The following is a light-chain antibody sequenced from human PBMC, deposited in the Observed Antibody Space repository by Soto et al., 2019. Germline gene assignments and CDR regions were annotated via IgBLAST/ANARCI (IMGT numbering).Light chain of an antibody. CDR1: QSVSSSY. J-gene: IGKJ1*01. V-gene: IGKV3-20*01. Sequence: EGVLTQSPGTLSLFPGERATLSCRASQSVSSSYLAWYQQKPGQAPRLLIFGASSRATGIPDRFSGSGSGTDFILTISRLEPEDFVVYYCQQYGNSRWTFGQGTKVDIK. CDR3: QQYGNSRWT. CDR2: GAS.